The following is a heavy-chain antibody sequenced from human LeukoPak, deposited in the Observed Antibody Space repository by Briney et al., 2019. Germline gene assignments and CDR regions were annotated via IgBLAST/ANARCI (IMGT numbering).Heavy chain of an antibody. J-gene: IGHJ4*02. CDR2: ITISGSTI. Sequence: GGSLRLSCAASGFTFTSYEMNWVRQAPGKGLEWVSYITISGSTIYYADSVKGRFTISRDNAKNSLYLQMNSLRAEDTAVYYCARRGSSWYAAVYWGQGTLVTVSS. V-gene: IGHV3-48*03. CDR1: GFTFTSYE. D-gene: IGHD6-13*01. CDR3: ARRGSSWYAAVY.